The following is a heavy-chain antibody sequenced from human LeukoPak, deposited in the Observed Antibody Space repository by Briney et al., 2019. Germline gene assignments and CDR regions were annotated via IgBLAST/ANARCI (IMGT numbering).Heavy chain of an antibody. CDR2: IDHNGYA. CDR1: GVSFIGNY. V-gene: IGHV4-34*01. CDR3: ARIRCGDTDGVCYNY. J-gene: IGHJ4*02. D-gene: IGHD2-8*01. Sequence: SETLSLTCGVYGVSFIGNYLSWIRQPPGKGPEWIGEIDHNGYAQYNPSLKSRVTISLDTSEKQFSLKLSSVTAADTGVYYCARIRCGDTDGVCYNYCGGGTLVTVSS.